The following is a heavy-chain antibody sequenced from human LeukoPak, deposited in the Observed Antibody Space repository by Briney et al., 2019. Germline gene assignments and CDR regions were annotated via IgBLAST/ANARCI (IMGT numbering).Heavy chain of an antibody. Sequence: GGSLRLSCTASGVPFSNVWVTWVRQAPGKGLEWVGRIRSDGYGGKYVYAASVKGRFIISRDDSKDTVYVQMDSLKIEDTAVYYCSTVGGDNDIWFGYYYGYWGPGTRVTGSS. CDR1: GVPFSNVW. J-gene: IGHJ4*02. CDR3: STVGGDNDIWFGYYYGY. D-gene: IGHD3-3*01. V-gene: IGHV3-15*01. CDR2: IRSDGYGGKY.